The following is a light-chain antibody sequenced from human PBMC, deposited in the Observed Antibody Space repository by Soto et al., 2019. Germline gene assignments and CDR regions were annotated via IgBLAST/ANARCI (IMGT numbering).Light chain of an antibody. J-gene: IGLJ1*01. CDR3: CSYTTSNTRQIV. V-gene: IGLV2-14*01. Sequence: QSALTQPASVSGSPGQSITISCTRTSSDVGGYNYVSWYQQHPGKAPKFMIYDVSNRPSGVSNRFSGSKSGNTASLTISELQAEDEADYYCCSYTTSNTRQIVFGTGTKVTVL. CDR2: DVS. CDR1: SSDVGGYNY.